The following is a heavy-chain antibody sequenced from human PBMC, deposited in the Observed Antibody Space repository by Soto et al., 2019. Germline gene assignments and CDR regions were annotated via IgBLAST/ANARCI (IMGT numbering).Heavy chain of an antibody. D-gene: IGHD5-18*01. CDR1: GFTFSGYG. CDR2: ISYDGSNK. V-gene: IGHV3-30*18. J-gene: IGHJ4*02. CDR3: AKDIEVQLWNQLDY. Sequence: GGSLRLSYAASGFTFSGYGMHWVRQAPGKGLEWVAVISYDGSNKYYADSVKGRFTISRDNSKNTLYLQMNSLRAEDTAVYYCAKDIEVQLWNQLDYWGQGTLVTVSS.